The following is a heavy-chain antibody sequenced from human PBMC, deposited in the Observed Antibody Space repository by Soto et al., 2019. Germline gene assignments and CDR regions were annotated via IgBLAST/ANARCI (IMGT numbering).Heavy chain of an antibody. CDR3: ARVYLDGSGSYYPDY. J-gene: IGHJ4*02. D-gene: IGHD3-10*01. Sequence: SETLSLTCTVSGGSISSSSYYWGWIRQPPGKGLEWIGSIYYSGSTYYNPSLKSRVTISVDTSKNQFSLKLSSVTAADTAVYYCARVYLDGSGSYYPDYWGQGTLVTVSS. CDR1: GGSISSSSYY. V-gene: IGHV4-39*01. CDR2: IYYSGST.